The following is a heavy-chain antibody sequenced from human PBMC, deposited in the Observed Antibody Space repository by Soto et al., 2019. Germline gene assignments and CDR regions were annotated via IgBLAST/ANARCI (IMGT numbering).Heavy chain of an antibody. J-gene: IGHJ6*02. CDR2: TYYRSKWYN. CDR1: GDSVSSNSAA. V-gene: IGHV6-1*01. CDR3: AKGGFVIAVAGSHYYYGMDV. D-gene: IGHD6-19*01. Sequence: QVQLQQSGPGLVKPSQTLSLTCAISGDSVSSNSAAWNWIRQSPSRGLEWLGRTYYRSKWYNDYAVSVKSRITINPDTSKNQFSLQLNSVTPEDTAVYYCAKGGFVIAVAGSHYYYGMDVWGQGTTVTVSS.